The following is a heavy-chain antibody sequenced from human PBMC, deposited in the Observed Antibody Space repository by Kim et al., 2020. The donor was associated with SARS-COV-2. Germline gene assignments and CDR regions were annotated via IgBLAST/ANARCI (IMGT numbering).Heavy chain of an antibody. CDR1: GGSISSSNW. Sequence: SETLSLTCAVSGGSISSSNWWSWVRQPPGKGLEWIGEIYHSGSTNYNPSLKSRVTISVDKSKNQFSLKLSSVTAAATAASYFSRDMVRALISAFVIWCQG. V-gene: IGHV4-4*02. CDR3: SRDMVRALISAFVI. CDR2: IYHSGST. D-gene: IGHD3-10*01. J-gene: IGHJ3*02.